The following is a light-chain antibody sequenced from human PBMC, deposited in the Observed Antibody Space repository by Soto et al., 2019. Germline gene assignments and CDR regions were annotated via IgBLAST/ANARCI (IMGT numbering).Light chain of an antibody. V-gene: IGKV3-20*01. CDR3: QHYAHNSPIT. CDR1: QSVSSR. J-gene: IGKJ5*01. CDR2: GAS. Sequence: EIVLTQSPGTLSLSTGERATLSCRASQSVSSRLAWYQQRPCQAPRLLISGASSRATGIPDRFSGSGSGTDFTLTISRLEPEDFALYYCQHYAHNSPITFGQGTRLEIK.